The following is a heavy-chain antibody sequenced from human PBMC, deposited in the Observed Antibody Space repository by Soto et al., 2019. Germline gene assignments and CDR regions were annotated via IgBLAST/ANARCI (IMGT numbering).Heavy chain of an antibody. CDR3: AEVGRGGDANIDY. V-gene: IGHV3-23*01. CDR2: ISGSGGST. J-gene: IGHJ4*02. D-gene: IGHD2-21*01. Sequence: EVQLLESGGGLVQPGGSLRLSCAASGFTFSSYDMSWVRQAPGKGLEWVSAISGSGGSTYYADSVKGRFTISRDNSKNTLYLQMNSLRAEDTAVYYCAEVGRGGDANIDYWGQGTLVTVSS. CDR1: GFTFSSYD.